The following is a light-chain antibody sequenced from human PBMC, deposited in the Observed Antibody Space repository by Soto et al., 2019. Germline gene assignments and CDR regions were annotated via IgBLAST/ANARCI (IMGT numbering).Light chain of an antibody. J-gene: IGKJ1*01. CDR1: QRVSSS. CDR3: QQYNNWPRT. CDR2: GAS. V-gene: IGKV3-15*01. Sequence: MTQSPSTLSASQGDRVTLSCRASQRVSSSLAWYQQKPGQAPRLLIYGASTRATGIPARFSGSGSGTEFTLTISSLQSEDFAVYYCQQYNNWPRTFGQGTKVDI.